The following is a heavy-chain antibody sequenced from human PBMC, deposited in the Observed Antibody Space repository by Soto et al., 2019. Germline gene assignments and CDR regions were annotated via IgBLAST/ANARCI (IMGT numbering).Heavy chain of an antibody. CDR2: IYPGDSDT. Sequence: PGESLKISCKGSGYSFTSYWIGWVRQMPGKGLEWMGIIYPGDSDTRYSPSFQGQVTISADKSISTAYLQWSSLKASDTAMYYCARSLRYFDYKRQPYGMDVWGQGTTVTVSS. CDR1: GYSFTSYW. CDR3: ARSLRYFDYKRQPYGMDV. V-gene: IGHV5-51*01. D-gene: IGHD3-9*01. J-gene: IGHJ6*02.